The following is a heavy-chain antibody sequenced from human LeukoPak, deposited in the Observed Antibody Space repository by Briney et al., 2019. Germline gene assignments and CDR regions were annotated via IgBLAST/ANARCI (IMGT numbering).Heavy chain of an antibody. Sequence: PGGSLRLSCAASGFTFSSYEMNWVRQAPGKGLEWVSYISSSGSTIYYADSVKGRFTISRDNAKNSLYLQMNSLRAEDTAVYYCARDAFRSRSSSSFDPWGQGTLVTVSS. CDR1: GFTFSSYE. CDR2: ISSSGSTI. V-gene: IGHV3-48*03. CDR3: ARDAFRSRSSSSFDP. J-gene: IGHJ5*02. D-gene: IGHD6-13*01.